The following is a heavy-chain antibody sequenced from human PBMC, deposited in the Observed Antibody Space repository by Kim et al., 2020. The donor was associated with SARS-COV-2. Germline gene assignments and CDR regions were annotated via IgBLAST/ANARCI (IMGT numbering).Heavy chain of an antibody. J-gene: IGHJ5*02. D-gene: IGHD1-1*01. Sequence: GGSLRLSCTASGFAFSNYGMHWVRQAPDKGLEWVAVIWDDGNKKYYADSVKGRFIISRDNSKRTLSLQMSSLRDEDTGVYYCARGFSVRPDNWFDPWGQGTQVTVSS. V-gene: IGHV3-33*01. CDR3: ARGFSVRPDNWFDP. CDR2: IWDDGNKK. CDR1: GFAFSNYG.